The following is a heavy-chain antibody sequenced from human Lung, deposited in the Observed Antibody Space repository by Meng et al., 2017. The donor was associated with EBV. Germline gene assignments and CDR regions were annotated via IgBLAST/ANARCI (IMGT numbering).Heavy chain of an antibody. CDR2: MNPNRGTT. CDR3: ATGVADFEY. J-gene: IGHJ4*02. CDR1: GYTFTSYD. D-gene: IGHD6-19*01. V-gene: IGHV1-8*01. Sequence: VRSVQFGAEVKTPGASVKVSCKASGYTFTSYDINWVRQGTGQGLEWMGWMNPNRGTTGYAQKFQGRVTMTRNISKSTAYMDLSSLRSEDTAVYYCATGVADFEYWGQGTLVTVSS.